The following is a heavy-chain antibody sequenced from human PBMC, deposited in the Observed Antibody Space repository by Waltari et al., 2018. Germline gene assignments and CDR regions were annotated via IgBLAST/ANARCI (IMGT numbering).Heavy chain of an antibody. D-gene: IGHD4-17*01. CDR3: ARLHRYGDYRIDY. Sequence: QVQLQESGPGLVKPSETLSLTCAVSGYSISSGYYWGWIRQPPGKGLEWIGSIYHSGSTYYNPSLKSRVTISVDTSKNQFSLKLSSVTAADTAVYYCARLHRYGDYRIDYWGQGTLVTVSS. J-gene: IGHJ4*02. V-gene: IGHV4-38-2*01. CDR2: IYHSGST. CDR1: GYSISSGYY.